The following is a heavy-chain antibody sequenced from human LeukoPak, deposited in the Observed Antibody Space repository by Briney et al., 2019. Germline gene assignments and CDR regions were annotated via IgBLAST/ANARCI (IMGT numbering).Heavy chain of an antibody. D-gene: IGHD2-15*01. V-gene: IGHV1-2*02. J-gene: IGHJ4*02. Sequence: GASVKVSCKASGYTFTGYYMHWVRQAPGQGLEWMGWINPNSGGTNYAQKFQGRVTMTRDTSISTAYMELSRLRPDDTAVYYCAREGGIHCSGGSYYIDYWGQGTLVTVSS. CDR1: GYTFTGYY. CDR2: INPNSGGT. CDR3: AREGGIHCSGGSYYIDY.